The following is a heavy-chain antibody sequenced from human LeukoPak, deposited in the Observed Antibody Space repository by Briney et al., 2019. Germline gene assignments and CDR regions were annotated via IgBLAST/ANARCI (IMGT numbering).Heavy chain of an antibody. J-gene: IGHJ6*02. V-gene: IGHV3-53*01. CDR1: GFTVSSNY. D-gene: IGHD5-12*01. CDR3: ARGIIVATTPYYYGMDV. Sequence: GGSLRLSCAASGFTVSSNYMSWVRQAPGKGLEWVSVIYSGGSTYYADSVKGRFTISRDNSKNTLYLQMNSLRAEDTAVYYCARGIIVATTPYYYGMDVWGQGTTVTVSS. CDR2: IYSGGST.